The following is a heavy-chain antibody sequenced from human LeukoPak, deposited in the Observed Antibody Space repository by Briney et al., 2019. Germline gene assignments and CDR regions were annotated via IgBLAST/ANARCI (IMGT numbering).Heavy chain of an antibody. CDR3: ARAGYYDSSGYDY. J-gene: IGHJ4*02. D-gene: IGHD3-22*01. Sequence: PGGSLRLSCAASGFTFRNYVIHWVRQAPGKGLEWVAVTSSDLNVKLYADSVKGRFTISRDNSRSTLYLQMNSLRAEDTAVYYCARAGYYDSSGYDYWGQGTLVTVSS. CDR1: GFTFRNYV. CDR2: TSSDLNVK. V-gene: IGHV3-30-3*01.